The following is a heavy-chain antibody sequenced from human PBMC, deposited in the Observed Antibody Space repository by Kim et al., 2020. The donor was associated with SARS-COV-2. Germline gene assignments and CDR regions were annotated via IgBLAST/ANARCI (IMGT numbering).Heavy chain of an antibody. J-gene: IGHJ6*02. V-gene: IGHV1-3*01. D-gene: IGHD6-13*01. CDR1: GYTFTSYA. CDR2: INAGNGNT. Sequence: ASVKVSCKASGYTFTSYAMHWVRQAPGQRLEWMGWINAGNGNTKYSQKFQGRVTITRDTSASTAYMELSSLRSEDTAVYYCASSSWYYYYYGMDVWAKGPRSPSP. CDR3: ASSSWYYYYYGMDV.